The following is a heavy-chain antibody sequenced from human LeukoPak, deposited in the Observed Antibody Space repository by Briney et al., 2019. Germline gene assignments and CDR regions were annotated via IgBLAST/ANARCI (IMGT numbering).Heavy chain of an antibody. CDR2: IYHSGST. CDR1: GGSISSSNW. CDR3: ARVGDSSGWPHMDV. Sequence: SGTLSLTCAVSGGSISSSNWWSWVRQPPGKGLEWIGEIYHSGSTNYNPSLKSRVTISVDKSKNQFSLKLSSVTAAGTAVYHCARVGDSSGWPHMDVWGQGTTVTVSS. J-gene: IGHJ6*02. D-gene: IGHD6-19*01. V-gene: IGHV4-4*02.